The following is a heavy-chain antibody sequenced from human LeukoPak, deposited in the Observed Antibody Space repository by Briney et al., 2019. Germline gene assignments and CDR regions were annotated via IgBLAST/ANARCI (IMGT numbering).Heavy chain of an antibody. V-gene: IGHV1-2*02. D-gene: IGHD2-8*01. CDR2: LNPRSGDT. CDR3: DVYLGSRCTIPPPNGLDI. J-gene: IGHJ3*02. CDR1: TYTSTIYS. Sequence: GASVKVSCKPATYTSTIYSAEWARQAPGQGLEWMGWLNPRSGDTEYAKKFQGRVTMTGDPSISTAYMDLSSLASDDTAVCYCDVYLGSRCTIPPPNGLDIWGQGTLITVSS.